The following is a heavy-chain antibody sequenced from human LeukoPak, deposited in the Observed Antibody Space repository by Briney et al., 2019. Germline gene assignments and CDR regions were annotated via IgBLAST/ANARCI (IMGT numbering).Heavy chain of an antibody. D-gene: IGHD1-20*01. Sequence: GGSLRLSCAASGFTFSSYWMHWVRQAPGKGLMWVSRINSDGSSTSYADSVKGRFTISRDNAENTLHLQMNSLRVEDTAVYYCARGFLITGTTWEAYYYYYMDVWGKGTTVTVSS. V-gene: IGHV3-74*01. CDR1: GFTFSSYW. J-gene: IGHJ6*03. CDR3: ARGFLITGTTWEAYYYYYMDV. CDR2: INSDGSST.